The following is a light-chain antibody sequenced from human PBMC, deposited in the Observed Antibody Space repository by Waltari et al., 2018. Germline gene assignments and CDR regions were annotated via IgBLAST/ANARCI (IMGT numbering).Light chain of an antibody. J-gene: IGKJ2*01. CDR3: HQRNNWPFT. CDR2: DAS. CDR1: QSARSK. Sequence: EIVLTQSPATLSLSPGERATLSCRASQSARSKLAWYQQKPGQAPRLLMYDASNRATGIPARFSGSGSGTDFTLTISSLAPEDFAVYYCHQRNNWPFTFGQGTKLEIK. V-gene: IGKV3-11*01.